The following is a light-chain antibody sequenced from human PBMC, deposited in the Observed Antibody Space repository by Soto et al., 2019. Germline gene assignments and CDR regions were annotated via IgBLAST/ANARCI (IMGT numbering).Light chain of an antibody. J-gene: IGKJ5*01. CDR3: QQHGSSPIT. CDR2: GAS. V-gene: IGKV3-20*01. Sequence: EILLTQSPVTLSLSPGQRATLSCRASQSISTYLAWYQVKPGQTPRLLIYGASSRATGIPDRFSGSGSGTDFTLTISRLEPEDFAVYYCQQHGSSPITFGQGTRLEIK. CDR1: QSISTY.